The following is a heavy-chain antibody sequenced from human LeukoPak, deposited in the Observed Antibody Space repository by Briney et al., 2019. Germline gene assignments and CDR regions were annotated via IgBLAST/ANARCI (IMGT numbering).Heavy chain of an antibody. V-gene: IGHV1-2*02. CDR3: ARVHDSSGYYFDAGDDAFDI. J-gene: IGHJ3*02. D-gene: IGHD3-22*01. CDR1: GYTFTGYY. Sequence: ASVKVSFKASGYTFTGYYMHWVRQAPGQGLEWMGWINPNSGGTNYAQKFQGRVTMTRDTSISTAYMELSRLRSDDTAVYYCARVHDSSGYYFDAGDDAFDIWGQGTMVTVSS. CDR2: INPNSGGT.